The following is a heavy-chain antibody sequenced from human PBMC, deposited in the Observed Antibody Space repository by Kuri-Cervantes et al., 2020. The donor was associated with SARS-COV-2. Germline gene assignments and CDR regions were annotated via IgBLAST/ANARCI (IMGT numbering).Heavy chain of an antibody. Sequence: GESLKISCAVSGFTFSDFYMSWIRQAPGKGMEWIAYINGSGNNIFYSDSVVGRFTISRDNAENSLYLQMNSLRADDTAVYFCARDRDNWNYPDYWGQGTLVTVSS. J-gene: IGHJ4*02. CDR1: GFTFSDFY. CDR2: INGSGNNI. CDR3: ARDRDNWNYPDY. D-gene: IGHD1-7*01. V-gene: IGHV3-11*04.